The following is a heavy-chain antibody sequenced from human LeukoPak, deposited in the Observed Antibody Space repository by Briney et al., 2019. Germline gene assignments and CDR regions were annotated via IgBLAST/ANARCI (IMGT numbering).Heavy chain of an antibody. D-gene: IGHD3-16*01. Sequence: SQTLSLTCTVSGGSISSGTYYWNWEWIGRGYTSGSTNYNPSLKSRVTISVDTSKNQFSLNLSSVTAADTAVYYCARETSQKGAHYMDVWGKGTTITISS. CDR2: GYTSGST. V-gene: IGHV4-61*02. J-gene: IGHJ6*03. CDR3: ARETSQKGAHYMDV. CDR1: GGSISSGTYY.